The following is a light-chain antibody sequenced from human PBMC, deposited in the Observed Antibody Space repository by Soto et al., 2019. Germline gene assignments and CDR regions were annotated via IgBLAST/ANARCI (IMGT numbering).Light chain of an antibody. V-gene: IGLV2-8*01. CDR1: SSDVGGYNY. CDR2: DVS. J-gene: IGLJ1*01. Sequence: ALTQPPSASGSPGQSVTISCTGTSSDVGGYNYVSWYQQHPGKAPKLMIYDVSSRPSGVPDRFSGSKSGNTASLTVSGLQAEDEADYYCSSYAGTHIVFGTGTKVTVL. CDR3: SSYAGTHIV.